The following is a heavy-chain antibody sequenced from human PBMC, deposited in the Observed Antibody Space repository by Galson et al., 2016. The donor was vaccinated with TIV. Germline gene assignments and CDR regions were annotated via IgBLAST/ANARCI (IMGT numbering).Heavy chain of an antibody. Sequence: SVKVSCKASGYMFTAYFIHWVRQAPGQGLEWMGRINPNSGATDYAQKFQGRVTMTRDTSTSTAYMELSRLTYDDTAVYYCARSYYYDSSAYYFDYWGQGTLVTVSS. D-gene: IGHD3-22*01. CDR2: INPNSGAT. CDR1: GYMFTAYF. V-gene: IGHV1-2*06. CDR3: ARSYYYDSSAYYFDY. J-gene: IGHJ4*02.